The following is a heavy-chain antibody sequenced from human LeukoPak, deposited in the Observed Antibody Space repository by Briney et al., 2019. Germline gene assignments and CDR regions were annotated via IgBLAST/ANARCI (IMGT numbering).Heavy chain of an antibody. J-gene: IGHJ3*02. Sequence: SETLSLICTVSGGSISSGSYCWSWVRQPAGKGLEWIGRIYTSGSTNYNPSLKSRVTISVDTSKNQFSLKLSSVTAADTAVYYCARAQNYYGLTPDAFDIWGQGTMVTVSS. CDR2: IYTSGST. D-gene: IGHD3-10*01. V-gene: IGHV4-61*02. CDR3: ARAQNYYGLTPDAFDI. CDR1: GGSISSGSYC.